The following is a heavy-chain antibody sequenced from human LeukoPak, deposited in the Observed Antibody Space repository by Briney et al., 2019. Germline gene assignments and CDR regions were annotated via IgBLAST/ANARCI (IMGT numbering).Heavy chain of an antibody. V-gene: IGHV4-34*01. CDR2: INHSGST. Sequence: SETLSLTCAVYGGSFSGYYWSWIRQPPGKGLEWIGEINHSGSTNYNPSVKSRVTISVDTSKNQFSLKLSSVTAADTAVYYCAREAAADRYYFDYWGQGTLVTVSS. J-gene: IGHJ4*02. CDR1: GGSFSGYY. D-gene: IGHD6-13*01. CDR3: AREAAADRYYFDY.